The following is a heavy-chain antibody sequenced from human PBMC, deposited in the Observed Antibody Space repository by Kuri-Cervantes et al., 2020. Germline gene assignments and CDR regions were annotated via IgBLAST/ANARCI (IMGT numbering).Heavy chain of an antibody. Sequence: GGSLRLSCAASGFTVSSNYMSWVRQAPGKGLEWVSVIYSCGSTYYADSVKGRFTISRDNSKNTLYLQMNSLRAEDTAVYYCARDKVWFGELLDGAFDIWGQGTMVTVSS. J-gene: IGHJ3*02. V-gene: IGHV3-66*03. D-gene: IGHD3-10*01. CDR3: ARDKVWFGELLDGAFDI. CDR2: IYSCGST. CDR1: GFTVSSNY.